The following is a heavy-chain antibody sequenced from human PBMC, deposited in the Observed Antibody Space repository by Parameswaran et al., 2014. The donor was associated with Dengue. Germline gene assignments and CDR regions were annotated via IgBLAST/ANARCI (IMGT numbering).Heavy chain of an antibody. Sequence: VRQAPGKGLEWIGYIYYSGSTYYNPSLKSRVTISVDTSKNQFSLKLSSVTAADTAVYYCASGQVLPSGFDYWGQGTLVTVSS. D-gene: IGHD2-15*01. CDR3: ASGQVLPSGFDY. J-gene: IGHJ4*02. V-gene: IGHV4-31*02. CDR2: IYYSGST.